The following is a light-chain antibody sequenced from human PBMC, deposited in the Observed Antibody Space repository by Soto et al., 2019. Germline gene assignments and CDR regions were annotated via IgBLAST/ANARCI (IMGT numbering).Light chain of an antibody. V-gene: IGKV1-33*01. CDR2: DAS. CDR3: QQYDDFPLT. Sequence: DIEMTKSPSSLTASVGDRVTITCQASQDISNYLNWYQQKTGRAPKLLIYDASNLESGVSSRFSGSRSGTDFSLTINSLQPDDFATYYCQQYDDFPLTFGQGTRLE. J-gene: IGKJ5*01. CDR1: QDISNY.